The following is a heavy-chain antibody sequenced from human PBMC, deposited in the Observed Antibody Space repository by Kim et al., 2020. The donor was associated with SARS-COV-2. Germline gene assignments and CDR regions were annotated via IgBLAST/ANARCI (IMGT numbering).Heavy chain of an antibody. CDR3: ARELDYGDAFDI. V-gene: IGHV4-59*01. Sequence: NYNPSLKSRVTISVDTSKNQFSLKLSSVTAADTAVYYCARELDYGDAFDIWGQGTMVTVSS. J-gene: IGHJ3*02. D-gene: IGHD3-16*01.